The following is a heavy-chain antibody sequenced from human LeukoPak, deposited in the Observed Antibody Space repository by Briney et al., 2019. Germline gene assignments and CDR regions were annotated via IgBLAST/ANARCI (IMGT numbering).Heavy chain of an antibody. V-gene: IGHV4-31*03. Sequence: SETLSLTCTVSGGSISSGGYYWSWIRQHPGKGLEWIGYIYYSGSTYYNPSLKNRVTISVDTSKNQFSLKLSSVTAADTAVYYCAREGYYDLLVGYLFDYWGQGTLVTVSS. CDR1: GGSISSGGYY. D-gene: IGHD3-9*01. CDR2: IYYSGST. J-gene: IGHJ4*02. CDR3: AREGYYDLLVGYLFDY.